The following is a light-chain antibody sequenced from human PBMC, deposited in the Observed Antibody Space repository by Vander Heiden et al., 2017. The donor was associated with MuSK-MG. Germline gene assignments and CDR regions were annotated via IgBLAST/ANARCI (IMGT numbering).Light chain of an antibody. CDR3: SSYTSSSPVV. CDR1: SSDVGGYNY. Sequence: QSALTQPAPVSGSPGQSITISRTGTSSDVGGYNYVPWYQQHPGKAPKLMIYDVSNRPSGVSNRFSGSKSGNTASLTISGLQAEDEADYYCSSYTSSSPVVFGGGTKLTVL. CDR2: DVS. V-gene: IGLV2-14*01. J-gene: IGLJ2*01.